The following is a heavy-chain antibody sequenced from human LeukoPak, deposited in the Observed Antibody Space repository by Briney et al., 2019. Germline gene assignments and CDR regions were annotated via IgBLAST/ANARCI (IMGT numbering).Heavy chain of an antibody. J-gene: IGHJ4*02. CDR1: GFTFSSYA. Sequence: GGSLRLSCAASGFTFSSYAMSWVRQAPGKGLEWVSAISGSGGSTYYADSVKGRFTISRDNSKNTLYLQMNSLRAEDTAVYYCAKVRDIVVVPVSYYFDYWGQGTLVTASS. CDR3: AKVRDIVVVPVSYYFDY. V-gene: IGHV3-23*01. D-gene: IGHD2-2*01. CDR2: ISGSGGST.